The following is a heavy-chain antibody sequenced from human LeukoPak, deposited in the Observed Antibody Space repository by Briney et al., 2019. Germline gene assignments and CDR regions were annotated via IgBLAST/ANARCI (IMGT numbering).Heavy chain of an antibody. D-gene: IGHD5-24*01. CDR2: IYTSGST. CDR3: ARVRGDGSNLPFDY. V-gene: IGHV4-4*07. CDR1: GGSISSYY. J-gene: IGHJ4*02. Sequence: PSETLSLTCTVSGGSISSYYWSWIRQPAGKGLEWIGRIYTSGSTNYNPSLKSRVTMSVDTSKNQFSLKLSSVTAADTAAYYCARVRGDGSNLPFDYWGQGTLVTVSS.